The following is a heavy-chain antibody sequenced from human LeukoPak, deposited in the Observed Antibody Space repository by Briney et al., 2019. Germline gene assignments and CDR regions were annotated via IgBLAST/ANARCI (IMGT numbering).Heavy chain of an antibody. CDR2: ISGSGGST. Sequence: GGSLRLSCAASGFTFSSYAMSWVRQAPGKGLEWVSVISGSGGSTYYADSVKGRFTISRNNSKNTLYLQMNSLRAEDTAVYYCARIRSSSLQIFDYWGQGTLVTVSS. J-gene: IGHJ4*02. CDR1: GFTFSSYA. V-gene: IGHV3-23*01. CDR3: ARIRSSSLQIFDY. D-gene: IGHD6-13*01.